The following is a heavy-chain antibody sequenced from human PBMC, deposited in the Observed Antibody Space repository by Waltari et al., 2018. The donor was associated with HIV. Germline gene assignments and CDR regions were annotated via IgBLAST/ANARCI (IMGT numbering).Heavy chain of an antibody. D-gene: IGHD3-16*02. CDR3: TTRMITFGGVIVFDI. CDR2: IKSKTDGGTT. V-gene: IGHV3-15*01. Sequence: EVQLVDSGGGLVKPGGSLRLSCAASGFTFSNAWMSWVRQAPGKGLEWVGRIKSKTDGGTTDYAAPVKGRFTISRDDSKNTLYLQMNSLKTEDTAVYYCTTRMITFGGVIVFDIWGQGTMVTVSS. J-gene: IGHJ3*02. CDR1: GFTFSNAW.